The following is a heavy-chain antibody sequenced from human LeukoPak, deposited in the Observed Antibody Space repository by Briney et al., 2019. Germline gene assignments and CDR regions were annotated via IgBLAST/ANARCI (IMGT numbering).Heavy chain of an antibody. Sequence: SETLSLTCTVSGGSISSYYWSWIRQPPGKGLELIGYIYTSGSTNYNPSLKSRVTISVDTSKNQFSLKLSSVTAADTAVYYCARHMYDYLGVFDPWGQGTLVTVSS. D-gene: IGHD5-12*01. CDR3: ARHMYDYLGVFDP. CDR1: GGSISSYY. CDR2: IYTSGST. J-gene: IGHJ5*02. V-gene: IGHV4-4*09.